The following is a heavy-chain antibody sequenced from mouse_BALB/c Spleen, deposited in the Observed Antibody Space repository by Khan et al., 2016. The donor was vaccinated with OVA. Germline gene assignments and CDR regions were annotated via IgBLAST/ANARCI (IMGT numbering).Heavy chain of an antibody. D-gene: IGHD1-2*01. V-gene: IGHV3-2*02. J-gene: IGHJ2*01. Sequence: EVQLQESGPGLVKPSQSLSLTCTVTGYSITSGYGWNWIRQFPGNKLEWMGYISYSGSTNYNPSLKSRIAITRDTSKNQFSLQLNAVTTECSATYYCARTARIKYWGQGSTLTVSS. CDR1: GYSITSGYG. CDR3: ARTARIKY. CDR2: ISYSGST.